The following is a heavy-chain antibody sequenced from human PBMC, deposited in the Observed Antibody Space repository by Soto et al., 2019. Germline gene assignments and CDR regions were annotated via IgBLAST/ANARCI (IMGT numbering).Heavy chain of an antibody. D-gene: IGHD2-15*01. CDR1: GGSISSSSYY. V-gene: IGHV4-39*01. Sequence: SETLSLTCTVSGGSISSSSYYWGWIRQPPGKGLEWIGSIYYSGSTYYNPSLKNRVTISVDTSKNQFSLKLSSVTAADTAVYYCARGGGYCSGGSCFFGYYYYMDVWGKGTTVTVSS. J-gene: IGHJ6*03. CDR2: IYYSGST. CDR3: ARGGGYCSGGSCFFGYYYYMDV.